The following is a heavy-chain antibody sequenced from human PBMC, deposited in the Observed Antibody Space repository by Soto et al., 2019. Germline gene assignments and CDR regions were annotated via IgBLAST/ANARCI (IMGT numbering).Heavy chain of an antibody. CDR2: ISTYSGDT. V-gene: IGHV1-18*01. Sequence: QVHLVQSGVEVKTPGASVKVSCQASGYTCFTFDISWVRQAPGQGLEWMGWISTYSGDTKYAQKFQDIVTTTTDASTTTALLPLRSLTSDDTAVYQCAIHHAPTTSEGWFDLWCQGTLVTFPS. CDR3: AIHHAPTTSEGWFDL. D-gene: IGHD5-12*01. J-gene: IGHJ5*02. CDR1: GYTCFTFD.